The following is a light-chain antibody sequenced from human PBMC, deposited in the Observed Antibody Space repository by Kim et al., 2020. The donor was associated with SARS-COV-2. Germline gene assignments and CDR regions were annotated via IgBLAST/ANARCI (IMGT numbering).Light chain of an antibody. Sequence: SYELTQPPSVVVSPGQTATITCSGDKLGEKYVSWYQQKPGQSPVMVIYQDMKRPSGIPERFSGSNSGNTATLTISGTQAMDEADFYCQAWDSSTVVFGGG. V-gene: IGLV3-1*01. CDR2: QDM. CDR1: KLGEKY. CDR3: QAWDSSTVV. J-gene: IGLJ2*01.